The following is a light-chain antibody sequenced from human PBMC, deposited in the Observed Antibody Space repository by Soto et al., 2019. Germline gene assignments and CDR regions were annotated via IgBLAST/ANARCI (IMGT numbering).Light chain of an antibody. J-gene: IGKJ1*01. CDR3: QHYHSYPWT. V-gene: IGKV1-5*03. CDR1: QSIRSW. Sequence: DIQMTQSPSTLSASVGDRVTITCRASQSIRSWLAWYQQKPGKAPRLLIYEASNLESGVPSRFSGSESGTEFTLTISSLQPDDFATYHCQHYHSYPWTFGQGTKVEIK. CDR2: EAS.